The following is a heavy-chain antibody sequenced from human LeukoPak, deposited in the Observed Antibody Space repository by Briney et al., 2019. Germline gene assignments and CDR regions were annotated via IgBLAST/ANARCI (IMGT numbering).Heavy chain of an antibody. Sequence: YPSETLSLTCTVSGYSISGGYYWGWIRQPPGKGLEWIWMIDPTGTTNHNPSLKSRVTISIDTSKNQFSQKLSSVPAADTAVYYGARDFKGDTVVVPAADYWGQGTLVTVSS. CDR3: ARDFKGDTVVVPAADY. CDR1: GYSISGGYY. V-gene: IGHV4-38-2*02. D-gene: IGHD2-2*01. CDR2: IDPTGTT. J-gene: IGHJ4*02.